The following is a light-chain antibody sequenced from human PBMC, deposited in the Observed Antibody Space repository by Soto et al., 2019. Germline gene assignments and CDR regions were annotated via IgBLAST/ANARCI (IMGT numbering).Light chain of an antibody. J-gene: IGLJ3*02. Sequence: QSALTQPPSASGSPGQSVTISCTGTSTDVGAYNYVSWYQQHPGKAPKLMIYEVTKRPSGVPDRFSGSKSGNTASLTVSGLQAEHEAAYYCGSHAGNSNLVFGGGTKVTVL. CDR2: EVT. CDR3: GSHAGNSNLV. CDR1: STDVGAYNY. V-gene: IGLV2-8*01.